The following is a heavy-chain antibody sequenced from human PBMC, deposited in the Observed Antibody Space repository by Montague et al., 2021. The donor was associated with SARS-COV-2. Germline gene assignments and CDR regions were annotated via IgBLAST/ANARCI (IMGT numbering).Heavy chain of an antibody. CDR3: ARGLGGGSGSHFDY. Sequence: SETLSLTCTVSGVSISSAHYCWGWVRQTPGKGLEWIGNIFYDGTSRSNPSLNSRVTISVDTSKSQLSLRLSSVTAADTAVYYCARGLGGGSGSHFDYWGQGTLVTVSS. CDR1: GVSISSAHYC. CDR2: IFYDGTS. D-gene: IGHD2-15*01. J-gene: IGHJ4*02. V-gene: IGHV4-39*01.